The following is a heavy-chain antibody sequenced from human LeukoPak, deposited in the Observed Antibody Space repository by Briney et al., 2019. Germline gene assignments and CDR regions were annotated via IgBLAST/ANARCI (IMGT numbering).Heavy chain of an antibody. D-gene: IGHD2-8*01. Sequence: ASVKVSCKASGYTFTSYGISWVRQAPGQGLEWMGWISAYNGNTNYAQKLQGRVTMTTDTSTSTAYMELRSLRSDDTAVYYCARVADIVLMVYAIRWTKYHFDYWGQGTLVTVSS. CDR1: GYTFTSYG. CDR2: ISAYNGNT. V-gene: IGHV1-18*01. CDR3: ARVADIVLMVYAIRWTKYHFDY. J-gene: IGHJ4*02.